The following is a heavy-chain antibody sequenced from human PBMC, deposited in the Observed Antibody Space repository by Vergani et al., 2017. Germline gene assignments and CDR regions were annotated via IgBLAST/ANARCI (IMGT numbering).Heavy chain of an antibody. Sequence: EVQLLESGGDLVQPGGSLRLSCTASGFIFSTYAMSWVRQAPGKGLEWVSRINSDGSSTSYADSVKGRFTISRDNAKNTLYLQMNSLRAEDTAVYYCARDPYYYGSGSYYGFDYWGQGTLVTVSS. J-gene: IGHJ4*02. CDR3: ARDPYYYGSGSYYGFDY. D-gene: IGHD3-10*01. CDR1: GFIFSTYA. V-gene: IGHV3-74*01. CDR2: INSDGSST.